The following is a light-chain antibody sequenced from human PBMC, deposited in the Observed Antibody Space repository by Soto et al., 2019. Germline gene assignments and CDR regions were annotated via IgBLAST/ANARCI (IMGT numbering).Light chain of an antibody. CDR3: QQSYSTSIT. Sequence: DIQMTQSPSSLSASVGDRVTITSRASQSISSYLNWYQQKPGKAPKLLIYAASSLQSGVPSRFSGSGSGTDFTLTISSLQPEDFATYYCQQSYSTSITFGPGTKVDIK. CDR2: AAS. CDR1: QSISSY. V-gene: IGKV1-39*01. J-gene: IGKJ3*01.